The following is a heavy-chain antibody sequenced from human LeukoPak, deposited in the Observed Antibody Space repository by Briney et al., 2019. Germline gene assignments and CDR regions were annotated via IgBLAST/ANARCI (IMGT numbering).Heavy chain of an antibody. J-gene: IGHJ4*02. CDR3: ARGVWTAGTQLFDY. V-gene: IGHV4-39*07. CDR2: INHSGST. D-gene: IGHD6-19*01. CDR1: GGSISSSSYY. Sequence: SETLSLTCTVSGGSISSSSYYWGWIRQPPGKGLEWIGEINHSGSTNYNPSLKSRVTISVDTSKNQFSLKLSSVTAADTAVYYCARGVWTAGTQLFDYWGQGTLVTVSS.